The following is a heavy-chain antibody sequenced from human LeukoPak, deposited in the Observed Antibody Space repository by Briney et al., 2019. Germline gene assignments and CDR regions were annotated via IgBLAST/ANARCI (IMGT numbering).Heavy chain of an antibody. Sequence: GGSLRLSCAASGFIFSSYWMHWVRQAPGKGLVWVSRINSDGSSTSYADSVRGRFTISRDNAKSSLYLQMNSLRAEDTAVYYCAREPHEYPFDYWGQGTLVTVSS. CDR2: INSDGSST. V-gene: IGHV3-74*01. CDR1: GFIFSSYW. J-gene: IGHJ4*02. D-gene: IGHD2-2*02. CDR3: AREPHEYPFDY.